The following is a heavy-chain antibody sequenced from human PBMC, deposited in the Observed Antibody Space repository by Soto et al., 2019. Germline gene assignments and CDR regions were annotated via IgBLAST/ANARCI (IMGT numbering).Heavy chain of an antibody. CDR3: ARPQGYISDWYYFEL. Sequence: GASVKVSCKASGYTFIDYYMHWVRQAPGQGFEWMGRISPRSGGTNYAQKFQGRVTMTWDTSLNTAYMELSSLISEDTAVYYCARPQGYISDWYYFELWGQGTLVTVSS. CDR2: ISPRSGGT. CDR1: GYTFIDYY. D-gene: IGHD3-9*01. J-gene: IGHJ4*02. V-gene: IGHV1-2*02.